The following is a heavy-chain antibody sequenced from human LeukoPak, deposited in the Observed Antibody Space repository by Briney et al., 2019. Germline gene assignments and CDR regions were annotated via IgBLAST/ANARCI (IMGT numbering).Heavy chain of an antibody. CDR2: ISSGSNTI. CDR3: ARNYGSGGYYFDY. CDR1: GFTFSSYA. J-gene: IGHJ4*02. V-gene: IGHV3-48*02. Sequence: GGSLRLSCAASGFTFSSYAMSWVRQAPGKGLEWVSYISSGSNTIYYADSVKGRFTISRDNAKNSLYLQMNSLRDEDTAVYYCARNYGSGGYYFDYWGQGTLVTVSS. D-gene: IGHD3-10*01.